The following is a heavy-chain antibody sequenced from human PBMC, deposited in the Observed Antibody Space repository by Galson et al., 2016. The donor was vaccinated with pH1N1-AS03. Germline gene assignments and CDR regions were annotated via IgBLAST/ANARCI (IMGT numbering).Heavy chain of an antibody. CDR1: RFTLGDYA. V-gene: IGHV3-21*01. D-gene: IGHD6-13*01. CDR2: LSSRSSDI. J-gene: IGHJ4*02. CDR3: ATNIEQRYTSKWYKFDH. Sequence: SLRLSCAASRFTLGDYAMTWVRQAPGKGLEWVSSLSSRSSDIYYADSVKGRFTISSDNARRSLYQQMNSLRAEDTALYYYATNIEQRYTSKWYKFDHWGPGTLVTVSS.